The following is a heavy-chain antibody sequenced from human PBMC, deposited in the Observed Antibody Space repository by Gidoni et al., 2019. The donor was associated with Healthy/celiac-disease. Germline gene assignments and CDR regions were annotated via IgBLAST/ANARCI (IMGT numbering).Heavy chain of an antibody. V-gene: IGHV3-30*18. Sequence: QVQLVESGGGVVQPGRSLRLSCAASGFTFSSYGMPWVRQAPVKGLEWVSVISYDGRNKYYADSVKGRFTISRDNSKNTLYLQMNSLRAEDTAVYYCAKDGTQARPVHPGFYYYYYMDVWGKGTTVTVSS. J-gene: IGHJ6*03. CDR3: AKDGTQARPVHPGFYYYYYMDV. D-gene: IGHD1-1*01. CDR1: GFTFSSYG. CDR2: ISYDGRNK.